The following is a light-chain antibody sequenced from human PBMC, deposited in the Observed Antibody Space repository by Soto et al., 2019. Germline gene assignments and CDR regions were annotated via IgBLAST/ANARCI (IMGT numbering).Light chain of an antibody. V-gene: IGLV4-69*02. CDR2: LNSDGSH. Sequence: QLVLTQSPSASASLGASVNLTCTLTGGHSTYSIGWHQQQPQRGPRFLMRLNSDGSHSKGDGIPDRFSGSSSGAERFLTISSLQSEDEAYYYCQTWGRGIVVFGGGTQLTVL. J-gene: IGLJ2*01. CDR1: GGHSTYS. CDR3: QTWGRGIVV.